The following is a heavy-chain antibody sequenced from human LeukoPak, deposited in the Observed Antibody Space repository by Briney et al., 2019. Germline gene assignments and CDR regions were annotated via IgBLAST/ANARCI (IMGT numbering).Heavy chain of an antibody. Sequence: GGSLRLSCAASGFGFTNAWMSWVRQAPGKGLEWVGHIKSRTDGGTIDYAAPVKDRFTISRDDSQDTLYLQMNSLKTEDIAVYYCATEYYGAYNYWGQGTLVTVSS. D-gene: IGHD4-17*01. V-gene: IGHV3-15*01. CDR2: IKSRTDGGTI. J-gene: IGHJ4*02. CDR3: ATEYYGAYNY. CDR1: GFGFTNAW.